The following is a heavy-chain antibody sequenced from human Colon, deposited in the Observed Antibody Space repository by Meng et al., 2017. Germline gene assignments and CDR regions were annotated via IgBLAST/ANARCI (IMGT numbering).Heavy chain of an antibody. V-gene: IGHV4-4*02. CDR1: GASISGDNW. Sequence: QVPLQESGPGLVKPSGTLSPTCAVSGASISGDNWWSWVRQTPGKGLEWLGEIFHSGTSNYNPSLKSRVTISVDKSKNQFSLRLSSVTAADTAVYYCARRNSNNWFDPWGQGILVTVSS. CDR3: ARRNSNNWFDP. D-gene: IGHD2/OR15-2a*01. CDR2: IFHSGTS. J-gene: IGHJ5*02.